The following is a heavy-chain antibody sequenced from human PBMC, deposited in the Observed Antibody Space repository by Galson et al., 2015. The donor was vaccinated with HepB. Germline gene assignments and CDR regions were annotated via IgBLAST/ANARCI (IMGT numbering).Heavy chain of an antibody. Sequence: SVKVSCKASGGTFSSYAISWVRQAPGQGLEWMGGIIPIFGTANYAQKFQGRVTITADESTSTAYMELSSLRSEDTAVYYCARGVGTVTTYYYYGMDVWGQGTTVTVSS. CDR1: GGTFSSYA. V-gene: IGHV1-69*13. D-gene: IGHD4-17*01. CDR2: IIPIFGTA. J-gene: IGHJ6*02. CDR3: ARGVGTVTTYYYYGMDV.